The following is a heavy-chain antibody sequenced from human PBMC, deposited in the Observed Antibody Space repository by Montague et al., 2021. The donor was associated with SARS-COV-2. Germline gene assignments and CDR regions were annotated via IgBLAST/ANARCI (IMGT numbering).Heavy chain of an antibody. CDR3: ARAERGSCGDGNCYQYFFNY. D-gene: IGHD2-15*01. Sequence: CAISGDSVSTNSGTWNWVRLSPSRGLEWLGRTYYRSEWYSDYSVSVKSRISINPDTSKNQFSLQLNSVTLEYTAVYYCARAERGSCGDGNCYQYFFNYWGQGTLVTVSS. V-gene: IGHV6-1*01. CDR2: TYYRSEWYS. J-gene: IGHJ4*02. CDR1: GDSVSTNSGT.